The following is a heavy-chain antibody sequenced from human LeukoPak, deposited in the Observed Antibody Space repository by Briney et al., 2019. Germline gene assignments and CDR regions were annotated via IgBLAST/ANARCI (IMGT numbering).Heavy chain of an antibody. CDR3: ARGPTRYYFDY. CDR1: GGSFSNYY. Sequence: PSETLSLTCTVSGGSFSNYYWSWMRQPPGQGLQWIGYIYYSGSTNYNPSLKSRVTISVDTSKNQFSLNLSSVTAADTFVYYCARGPTRYYFDYWGQGTLVTVSS. J-gene: IGHJ4*02. CDR2: IYYSGST. V-gene: IGHV4-59*01. D-gene: IGHD2-2*01.